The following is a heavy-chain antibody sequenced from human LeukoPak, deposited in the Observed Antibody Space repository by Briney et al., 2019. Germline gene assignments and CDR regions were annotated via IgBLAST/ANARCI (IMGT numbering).Heavy chain of an antibody. Sequence: ASVKVSCKASGYTFTSYYMHRVRQAPGQGLEWMGIFNPSGGSTSYAQKFQGRVTMTRDTSTSTVYMALSSLRSEDTAVYYCARDHSSSWYYFDYYYGMDVWGQGTTVTVSS. CDR1: GYTFTSYY. CDR2: FNPSGGST. V-gene: IGHV1-46*01. D-gene: IGHD6-13*01. CDR3: ARDHSSSWYYFDYYYGMDV. J-gene: IGHJ6*02.